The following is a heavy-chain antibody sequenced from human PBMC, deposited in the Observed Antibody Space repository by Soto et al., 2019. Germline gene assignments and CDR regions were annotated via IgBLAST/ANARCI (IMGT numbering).Heavy chain of an antibody. V-gene: IGHV1-18*01. CDR2: ISAYNGNT. Sequence: ASVKVSCKASGYTFTSYGISWVRQAPGQGLEWMGWISAYNGNTNYAQKLQGRVTMTTDTSTSTAYMELRSLRSDDTAVYYCARAGLTYYYDSSGYWTLDYWGQGALVTVSS. CDR3: ARAGLTYYYDSSGYWTLDY. CDR1: GYTFTSYG. J-gene: IGHJ4*02. D-gene: IGHD3-22*01.